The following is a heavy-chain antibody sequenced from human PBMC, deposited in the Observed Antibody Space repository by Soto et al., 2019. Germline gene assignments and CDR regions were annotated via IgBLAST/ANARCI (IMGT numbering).Heavy chain of an antibody. CDR3: AREGSGYSGGFDY. V-gene: IGHV1-3*01. CDR1: GYTFTSYA. Sequence: ASVEVSCKASGYTFTSYAMHWVRQAPGQRLEWMGWINAGNGNTKYSQKFQGRVTITRDTSASTAYMELSSLRSEDTAVYYCAREGSGYSGGFDYWGQGTLVTVSS. D-gene: IGHD3-22*01. CDR2: INAGNGNT. J-gene: IGHJ4*02.